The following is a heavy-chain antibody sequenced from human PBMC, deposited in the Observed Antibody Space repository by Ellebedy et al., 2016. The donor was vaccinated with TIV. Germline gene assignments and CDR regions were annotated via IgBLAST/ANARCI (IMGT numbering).Heavy chain of an antibody. CDR3: ARERGYCSSTSCRTWYFDL. Sequence: MPSETLSLTFTLSGYSISGGYYWGWIRQPPGKGLEWIVSIYHSGSTYYHPSLKSRVTISVDTSTNQFYLQLSSVTAADTAVYHCARERGYCSSTSCRTWYFDLWGRGTLVTVSS. CDR2: IYHSGST. J-gene: IGHJ2*01. D-gene: IGHD2-2*01. V-gene: IGHV4-38-2*02. CDR1: GYSISGGYY.